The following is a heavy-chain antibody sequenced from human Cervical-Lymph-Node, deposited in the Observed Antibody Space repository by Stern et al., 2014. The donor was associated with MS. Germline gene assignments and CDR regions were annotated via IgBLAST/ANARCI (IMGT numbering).Heavy chain of an antibody. Sequence: EVQLVESGGGLVQPGGSLRLSCAASGFTFSDYSMNWVRQAPGKGLEWVSHITSGSSTIYHADSVKGRFTISRDNAKNSLYLQMTSLRDEDTAVYYCARSRRDGYNLFFDYWGQGTLVTVSS. CDR2: ITSGSSTI. D-gene: IGHD5-24*01. V-gene: IGHV3-48*02. CDR1: GFTFSDYS. J-gene: IGHJ4*01. CDR3: ARSRRDGYNLFFDY.